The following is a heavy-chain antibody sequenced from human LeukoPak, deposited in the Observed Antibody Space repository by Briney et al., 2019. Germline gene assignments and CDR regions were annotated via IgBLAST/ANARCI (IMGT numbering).Heavy chain of an antibody. J-gene: IGHJ6*02. D-gene: IGHD2-2*01. CDR1: GDSFGSYF. CDR2: IYHSGST. V-gene: IGHV4-59*01. CDR3: ARDGPAYTSRWYDYYYGLDV. Sequence: SETLSLTCTVSGDSFGSYFWSWIRQSPGKGLEWIGHIYHSGSTNYNPSLKSRVSISVDTSRNQFSLKLTSVTSADTAVYYCARDGPAYTSRWYDYYYGLDVWGQGTTVTVSS.